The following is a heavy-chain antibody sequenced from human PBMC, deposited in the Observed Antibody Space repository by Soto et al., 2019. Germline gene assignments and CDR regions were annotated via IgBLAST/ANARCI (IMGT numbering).Heavy chain of an antibody. CDR1: GFTFGDYA. J-gene: IGHJ3*02. CDR2: IRSKAYGGTT. D-gene: IGHD3-22*01. CDR3: TRLSETYYYDSSGYLGAFDT. V-gene: IGHV3-49*03. Sequence: GGSRSLSCTGCGFTFGDYAMSWFLQAPGKGLWWVGFIRSKAYGGTTEYAASVKGRFTISRDDSKSIAYLQMNSLKTEDTAVYYCTRLSETYYYDSSGYLGAFDTWGQGTMVTVSS.